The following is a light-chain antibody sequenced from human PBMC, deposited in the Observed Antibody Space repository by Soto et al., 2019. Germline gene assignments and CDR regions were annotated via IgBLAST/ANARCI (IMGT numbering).Light chain of an antibody. J-gene: IGLJ2*01. V-gene: IGLV4-69*01. CDR3: QTWGTGIVV. Sequence: QPVLTQSPSASASLGASVKLTCTLSRGHSSDAIAWHQQQPGKGPRYLMRVNSDGSHNKGDVIPDRFSGSSSGTERYLSISSLQSEDEADYYCQTWGTGIVVFGGGTKLTVL. CDR2: VNSDGSH. CDR1: RGHSSDA.